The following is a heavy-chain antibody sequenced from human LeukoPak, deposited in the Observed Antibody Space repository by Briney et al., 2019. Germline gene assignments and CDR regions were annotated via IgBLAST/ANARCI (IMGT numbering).Heavy chain of an antibody. Sequence: GASVKVSCKASGYIFTSYGISWVRQAPGQGLEWMGWISAYNGNTNNAQKLQGRVTMTTDTSTSTAYMELRSLRSDDTAVYYCAREFPQVGFDYWGQGTLVTVSS. J-gene: IGHJ4*02. D-gene: IGHD2-2*01. CDR2: ISAYNGNT. CDR3: AREFPQVGFDY. V-gene: IGHV1-18*01. CDR1: GYIFTSYG.